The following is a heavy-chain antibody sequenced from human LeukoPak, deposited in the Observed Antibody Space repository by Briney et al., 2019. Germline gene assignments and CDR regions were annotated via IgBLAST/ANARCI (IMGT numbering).Heavy chain of an antibody. CDR1: GGTFSSYA. CDR3: ARGTRFGELSYYYYYMDV. CDR2: IIPIFGTA. V-gene: IGHV1-69*13. D-gene: IGHD3-10*01. J-gene: IGHJ6*03. Sequence: SVKVSCKASGGTFSSYAISWVRQAPGQGLEWMGGIIPIFGTANYAQKFQGRVTITADESTSTAYMELSSLRSEDTAVYYCARGTRFGELSYYYYYMDVWGKGTTVTVSS.